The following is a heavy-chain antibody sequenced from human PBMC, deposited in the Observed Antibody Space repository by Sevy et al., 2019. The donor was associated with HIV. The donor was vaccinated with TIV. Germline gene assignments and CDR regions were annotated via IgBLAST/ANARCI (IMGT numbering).Heavy chain of an antibody. CDR3: ALERLYSNVAEYFQN. CDR2: ISYDGSNR. Sequence: GGSLRLSCAASGFTFTYYSMHWVRQAPGKGLEWVATISYDGSNRHYADSVQGRFTISRDNSNNSLFLQMNSLRAEDTAVYYCALERLYSNVAEYFQNWGQGTLVTVSS. V-gene: IGHV3-30-3*01. D-gene: IGHD1-1*01. J-gene: IGHJ1*01. CDR1: GFTFTYYS.